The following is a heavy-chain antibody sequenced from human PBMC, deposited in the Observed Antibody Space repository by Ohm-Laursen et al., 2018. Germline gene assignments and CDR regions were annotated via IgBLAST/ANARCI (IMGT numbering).Heavy chain of an antibody. CDR2: ISGSGGST. J-gene: IGHJ2*01. CDR3: AKTDSSGYYFYSFYFDL. CDR1: GFTFSDYY. D-gene: IGHD3-22*01. Sequence: SLRLSCAASGFTFSDYYMSWVRQAPGKGLEWVSAISGSGGSTYYADSVKGRFTISRDNSKNTLYLQMNSLRAEDTAVYYCAKTDSSGYYFYSFYFDLWGRGTLVTVSS. V-gene: IGHV3-23*01.